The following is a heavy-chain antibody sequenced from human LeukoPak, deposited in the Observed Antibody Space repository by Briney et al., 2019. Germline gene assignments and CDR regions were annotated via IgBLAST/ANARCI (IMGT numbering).Heavy chain of an antibody. V-gene: IGHV4-4*07. D-gene: IGHD1-26*01. J-gene: IGHJ4*02. CDR2: IHTSGTT. CDR3: ARQRYSGSQTFDY. CDR1: GGSMDTFY. Sequence: SETLSLTCTVSGGSMDTFYWSFIRQSAGTGLEWLGRIHTSGTTWYNASLKSRVTLSVDASKNQFSLRLSSVTAADTAVYYCARQRYSGSQTFDYWSQGTLVTVSS.